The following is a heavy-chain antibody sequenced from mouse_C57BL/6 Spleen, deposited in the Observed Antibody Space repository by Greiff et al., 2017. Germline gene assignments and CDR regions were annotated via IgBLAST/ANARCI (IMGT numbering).Heavy chain of an antibody. D-gene: IGHD1-1*01. V-gene: IGHV1-61*01. CDR1: GYTFTSYW. Sequence: QVQLKQPGAELVRPGSSVKLSCKASGYTFTSYWMDWVKQRPGQGLEWIGNIYPSDSETHYNQKFKDKATLTVAKSSSTAYMQLSSLTSEDSAVYYCARTYGSSSGYYYAMDYWGQGTSVTVSS. CDR2: IYPSDSET. J-gene: IGHJ4*01. CDR3: ARTYGSSSGYYYAMDY.